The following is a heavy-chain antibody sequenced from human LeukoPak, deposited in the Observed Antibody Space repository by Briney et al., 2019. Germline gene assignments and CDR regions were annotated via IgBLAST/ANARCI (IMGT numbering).Heavy chain of an antibody. V-gene: IGHV3-21*01. CDR1: GFTFSNYD. J-gene: IGHJ5*02. CDR3: ARADCSSSTCYLRRSWFDP. Sequence: GGSLRLFCAASGFTFSNYDMNWVRQAPGKGLEWVSSISTSSRYIYYKDSVRGRFTISRDDAKNSLYLEMNSLRAEDTAVYYCARADCSSSTCYLRRSWFDPWGQGTLVTVSS. CDR2: ISTSSRYI. D-gene: IGHD2-2*01.